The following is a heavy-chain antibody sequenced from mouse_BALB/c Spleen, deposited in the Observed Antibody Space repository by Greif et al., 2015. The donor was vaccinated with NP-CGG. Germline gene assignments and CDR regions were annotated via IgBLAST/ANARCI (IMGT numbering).Heavy chain of an antibody. CDR1: GFDFSRYW. D-gene: IGHD1-1*01. CDR2: INPDSSTI. CDR3: ARHRGRSYAMDY. Sequence: VQLQQSGGGLVQPGGSLKLSCAASGFDFSRYWMSWVRQAPGKGLEWIGEINPDSSTINYTPSLKDKFIISRDNAKNTLYLQMSKVRSEDTALYYCARHRGRSYAMDYWGQGTSVTVSS. V-gene: IGHV4-1*02. J-gene: IGHJ4*01.